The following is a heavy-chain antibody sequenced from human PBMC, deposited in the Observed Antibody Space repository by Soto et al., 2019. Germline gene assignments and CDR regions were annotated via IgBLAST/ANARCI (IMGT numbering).Heavy chain of an antibody. Sequence: GGSLRLSCAASGFTFRSYWMSWVRQAPGKGLEWVANINQDVSVKYSVDSVKGRFTISRDNAKNSLYLQMNSLRAEDTAVYYCAKVPYQSWSIDYWGQGTLVTVSS. V-gene: IGHV3-7*01. CDR1: GFTFRSYW. D-gene: IGHD6-13*01. CDR3: AKVPYQSWSIDY. J-gene: IGHJ4*02. CDR2: INQDVSVK.